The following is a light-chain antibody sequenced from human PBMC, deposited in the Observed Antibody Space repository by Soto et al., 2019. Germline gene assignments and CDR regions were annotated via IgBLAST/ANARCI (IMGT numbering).Light chain of an antibody. CDR3: QQYNTYSRT. CDR2: HAS. CDR1: QSISNW. V-gene: IGKV1-5*01. J-gene: IGKJ1*01. Sequence: DIQMTQSPSTLPASVGDRVTITCRASQSISNWLAWYQQKPGTAPKVLIYHASNLQSGVPSRFSGIVSGTEGTITISSLQPDDGETYDGQQYNTYSRTFGQGTKVDIK.